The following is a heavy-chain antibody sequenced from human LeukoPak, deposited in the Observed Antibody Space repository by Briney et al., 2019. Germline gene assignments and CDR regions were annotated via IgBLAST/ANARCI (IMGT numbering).Heavy chain of an antibody. CDR2: ISWNSGSI. V-gene: IGHV3-9*01. CDR3: AKESSSRCFDY. J-gene: IGHJ4*02. Sequence: GGSLRLSCAASGFTFDDYAMHWVRQAPGKGLEWDSGISWNSGSIGYADSVKGRFTISRDNAKNSLYLQMNSLRAEDTALYYCAKESSSRCFDYWGQGTLVTVSP. D-gene: IGHD6-13*01. CDR1: GFTFDDYA.